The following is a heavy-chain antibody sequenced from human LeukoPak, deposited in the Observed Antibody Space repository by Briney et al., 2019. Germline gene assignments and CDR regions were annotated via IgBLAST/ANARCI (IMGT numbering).Heavy chain of an antibody. CDR2: IYYSGST. CDR3: ARVILTHSDYFDY. J-gene: IGHJ4*02. V-gene: IGHV4-59*12. CDR1: GGSINNYY. Sequence: SETLSLTCTVSGGSINNYYWSWIRQPPGKGLEWIGYIYYSGSTYYNPSLKSRVTISVDTSKNQFSLKLSSVTAADTAVYYCARVILTHSDYFDYWGQGTLVTVSS.